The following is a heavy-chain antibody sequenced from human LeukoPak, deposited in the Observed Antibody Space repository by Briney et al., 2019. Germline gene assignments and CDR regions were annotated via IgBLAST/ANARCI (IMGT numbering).Heavy chain of an antibody. D-gene: IGHD3-3*01. CDR1: GFTFSSYA. V-gene: IGHV3-23*01. CDR2: ISGSGGST. J-gene: IGHJ6*03. Sequence: PGGSLRLSCAASGFTFSSYAMSWVRQAPGKGLEWVSAISGSGGSTYYADSVKGRFTISRDNSKNTLYLQMNSLRAEDTAVYYCAKDRGLRFLEWTPGSHYYYMDVWGKGTTVTVSS. CDR3: AKDRGLRFLEWTPGSHYYYMDV.